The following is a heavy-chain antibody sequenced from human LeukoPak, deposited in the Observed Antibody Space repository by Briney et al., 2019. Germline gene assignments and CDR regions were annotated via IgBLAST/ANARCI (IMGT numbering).Heavy chain of an antibody. D-gene: IGHD2-2*01. CDR2: IIPIFGTA. CDR3: AREDIVVVPAAMGGYYYYGMDV. CDR1: GGTFSSYA. J-gene: IGHJ6*04. Sequence: GASVKVSCKASGGTFSSYAISWVRQAPGQGLEWMGGIIPIFGTANYAQKFQGRVTITADESTSTAYMELSSLRSEDTAAYYCAREDIVVVPAAMGGYYYYGMDVWGKGTTVTVSS. V-gene: IGHV1-69*13.